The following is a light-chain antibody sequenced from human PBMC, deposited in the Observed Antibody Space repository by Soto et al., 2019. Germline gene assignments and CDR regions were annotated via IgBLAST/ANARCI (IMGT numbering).Light chain of an antibody. J-gene: IGKJ4*01. V-gene: IGKV3-11*01. CDR2: DAS. CDR1: QSVSSY. CDR3: QQRSNWLT. Sequence: EIVLTQSPATLSLSAGERATLSCRASQSVSSYLAWYQHKPGQAPRLLIYDASNRATGIPARFSGSGSGTDFTLTISSLEPEDFAVYYCQQRSNWLTFGGGTKVDIK.